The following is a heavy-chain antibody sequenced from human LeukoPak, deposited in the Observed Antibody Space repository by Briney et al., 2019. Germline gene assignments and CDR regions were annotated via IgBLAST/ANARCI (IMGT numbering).Heavy chain of an antibody. D-gene: IGHD6-6*01. CDR1: GGTFSSYT. J-gene: IGHJ5*02. Sequence: GSSVKVSCKASGGTFSSYTISWVRQAPGQGLKWMGRIIPILGIANYAQKFQGRVTITADKSTSTAYMELSSLRSEDTAVYYCARTIAASTMGFDPWGQGTLVTVSS. CDR2: IIPILGIA. V-gene: IGHV1-69*02. CDR3: ARTIAASTMGFDP.